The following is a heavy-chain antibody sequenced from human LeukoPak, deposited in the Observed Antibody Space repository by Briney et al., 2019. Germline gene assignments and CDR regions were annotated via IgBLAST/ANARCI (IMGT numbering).Heavy chain of an antibody. V-gene: IGHV4-38-2*01. CDR2: IYYSGST. Sequence: SETLSLTCAVSAYSISSGYYWGWIRQPPGKGLEWIGSIYYSGSTYYNPSLKSRVTISVDTSKNQFSPKLSSVTAADTAVYYCARVATTTNPPQRPFDYWGQGTLVTVSS. J-gene: IGHJ4*02. CDR1: AYSISSGYY. D-gene: IGHD5-12*01. CDR3: ARVATTTNPPQRPFDY.